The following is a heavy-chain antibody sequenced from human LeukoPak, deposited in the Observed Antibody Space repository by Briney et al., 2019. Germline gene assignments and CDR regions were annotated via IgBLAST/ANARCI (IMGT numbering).Heavy chain of an antibody. CDR2: LSGSGGSS. Sequence: GGSLRLSCAASGFTFSSYAMSWVRQSPGMRLEWLSTLSGSGGSSYYANSVRGRFTISRDNSKNTLFLQMNNLRAEDTAVYYCAKDPHVGTSGYYQYYFDYWGQGTLVTVSS. CDR3: AKDPHVGTSGYYQYYFDY. CDR1: GFTFSSYA. D-gene: IGHD3-3*01. V-gene: IGHV3-23*01. J-gene: IGHJ4*02.